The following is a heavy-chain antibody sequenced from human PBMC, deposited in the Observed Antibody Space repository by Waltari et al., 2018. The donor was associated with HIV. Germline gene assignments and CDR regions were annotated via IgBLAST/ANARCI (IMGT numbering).Heavy chain of an antibody. Sequence: EVQLVQSGAEVKKPGESLKISCKASGYSFTSYWIGWVCQMPGKGLEWMGIIYPGDSDTRYSPSFQGQVTISADKSISTAYLQWSSLKASDTAMYYCATSRSTYYDTGGYFDYWGQGTLVTVSS. V-gene: IGHV5-51*03. CDR3: ATSRSTYYDTGGYFDY. J-gene: IGHJ4*02. CDR1: GYSFTSYW. CDR2: IYPGDSDT. D-gene: IGHD3-22*01.